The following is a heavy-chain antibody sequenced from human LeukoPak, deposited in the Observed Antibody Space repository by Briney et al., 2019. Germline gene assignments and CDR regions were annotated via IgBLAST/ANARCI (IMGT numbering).Heavy chain of an antibody. Sequence: GRALRLSCAASALSFSTYTMHWVRQAQGKGLGWLSSVSSRSNYINYSDSVRGRFTISRDNADNSLYLQMNSLSAEDTAVYFCARGRVYGYSSGGLIDYWGQGTTVTVSS. CDR3: ARGRVYGYSSGGLIDY. V-gene: IGHV3-21*06. CDR2: VSSRSNYI. CDR1: ALSFSTYT. J-gene: IGHJ4*02. D-gene: IGHD5-18*01.